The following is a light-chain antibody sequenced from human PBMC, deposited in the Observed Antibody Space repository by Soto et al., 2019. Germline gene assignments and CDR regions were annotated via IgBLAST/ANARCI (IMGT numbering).Light chain of an antibody. J-gene: IGLJ1*01. CDR2: RNT. CDR3: QSYDSSLSAYV. Sequence: QSVLTQPPSVSGAPGQRVTISCAGSSSNIGAGYDVHWFQQLPGTAPKLLVYRNTNRPSGVPDRFPGSKSGTSASLAITGLQADDEADYYCQSYDSSLSAYVFGTGTKLTVL. CDR1: SSNIGAGYD. V-gene: IGLV1-40*01.